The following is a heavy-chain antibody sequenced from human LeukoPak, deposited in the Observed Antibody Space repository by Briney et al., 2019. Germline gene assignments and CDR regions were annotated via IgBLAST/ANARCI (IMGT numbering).Heavy chain of an antibody. Sequence: SSETLSLTCTVSVGSISSSIYYRGWIRQPPGKGLGWNGSIYYSGSTYYNPSLKSRVTISVDTSKKQFSLKLSSVTAADTAVYYCARDGSGWSPYDAFDIWGQGTMVTVSS. V-gene: IGHV4-39*07. CDR2: IYYSGST. CDR1: VGSISSSIYY. J-gene: IGHJ3*02. D-gene: IGHD6-19*01. CDR3: ARDGSGWSPYDAFDI.